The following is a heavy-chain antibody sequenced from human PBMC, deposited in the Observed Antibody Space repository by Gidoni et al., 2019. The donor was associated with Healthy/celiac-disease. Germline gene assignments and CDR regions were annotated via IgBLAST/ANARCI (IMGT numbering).Heavy chain of an antibody. CDR2: IYHSGST. V-gene: IGHV4-30-2*01. CDR1: GGSISSGGYS. Sequence: QLQLQESGSGLVKPSQTLSLTFAFSGGSISSGGYSWSWLRHPPGKGLEWIGYIYHSGSTYYNPSLKSRVTISVDRSKNQFSLKLSSVTAADTAVYYCARANYDTAYYFDYWGQGTLVTVSS. D-gene: IGHD3-22*01. CDR3: ARANYDTAYYFDY. J-gene: IGHJ4*02.